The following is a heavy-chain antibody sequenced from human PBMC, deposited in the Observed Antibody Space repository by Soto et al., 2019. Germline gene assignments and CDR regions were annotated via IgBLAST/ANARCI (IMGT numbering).Heavy chain of an antibody. D-gene: IGHD1-1*01. CDR1: GFPYSAYG. V-gene: IGHV3-33*01. J-gene: IGHJ4*02. Sequence: QVQLVESGGGVVQPGKSLRLSCAASGFPYSAYGMHWVRQAPGKGLEWVAIIWSDGEKTDYADSVKGRFTISRDNSKNTLHLQMDRFRAEDSAVYYGARDEESCVRTNCHFDYWGQGTPVIVSS. CDR2: IWSDGEKT. CDR3: ARDEESCVRTNCHFDY.